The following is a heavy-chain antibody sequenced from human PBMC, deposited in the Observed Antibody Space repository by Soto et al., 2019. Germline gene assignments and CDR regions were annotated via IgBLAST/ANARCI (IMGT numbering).Heavy chain of an antibody. CDR3: AKATDDAFDI. Sequence: ASLKVACKASGYTFTIYYMHWVRQAPGQGLEWMGIINPSGGSTSYAQKFQGRVTMTRDTSTSTVYMELSSLRPEDTAVYYCAKATDDAFDIWGQGTMVTVS. J-gene: IGHJ3*02. V-gene: IGHV1-46*03. D-gene: IGHD5-12*01. CDR2: INPSGGST. CDR1: GYTFTIYY.